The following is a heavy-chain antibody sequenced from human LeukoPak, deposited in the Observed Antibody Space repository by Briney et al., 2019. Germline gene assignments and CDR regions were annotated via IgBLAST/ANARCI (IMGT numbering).Heavy chain of an antibody. Sequence: GGSLRLSCAASGFTFSSYDMHWVRRAPGKGLEWVSAICTAGDTYYPGSVKGRFTISRENAKNSLYLQMNSLRAGDTAVYYCARAYGGWSVGMDVWGHGTTVTVSS. CDR3: ARAYGGWSVGMDV. D-gene: IGHD6-19*01. J-gene: IGHJ6*02. CDR2: ICTAGDT. V-gene: IGHV3-13*01. CDR1: GFTFSSYD.